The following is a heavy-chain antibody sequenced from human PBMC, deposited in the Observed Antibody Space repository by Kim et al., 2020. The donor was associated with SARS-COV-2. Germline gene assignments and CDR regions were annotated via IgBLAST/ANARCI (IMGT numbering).Heavy chain of an antibody. D-gene: IGHD2-2*01. V-gene: IGHV4-31*02. Sequence: KSRVTISVDTSKNPFSLKLSSVTAADTAVYYCARDSGQLLSHYYYYGMDVWGQGTTVTVSS. CDR3: ARDSGQLLSHYYYYGMDV. J-gene: IGHJ6*02.